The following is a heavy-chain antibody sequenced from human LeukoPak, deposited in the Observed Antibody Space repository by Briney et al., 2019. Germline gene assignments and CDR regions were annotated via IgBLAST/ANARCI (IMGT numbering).Heavy chain of an antibody. J-gene: IGHJ4*02. V-gene: IGHV3-48*03. CDR1: GFTFSSYE. CDR3: ARDGGDYSRNFDY. Sequence: GGSLRLSCAASGFTFSSYEMNWVRQAPGKGLEWVSYISSSGSTIYYADSVKGRFTISRDNAKNSLYLQMNSLRAEDTAVYYCARDGGDYSRNFDYWGQGTLVTVSS. CDR2: ISSSGSTI. D-gene: IGHD4-11*01.